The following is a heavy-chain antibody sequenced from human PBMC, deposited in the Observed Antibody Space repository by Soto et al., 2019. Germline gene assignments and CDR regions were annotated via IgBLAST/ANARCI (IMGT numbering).Heavy chain of an antibody. CDR1: GGTFSSYA. CDR3: ARRYFGTRPYYPYDMDV. D-gene: IGHD1-1*01. V-gene: IGHV1-69*12. J-gene: IGHJ6*02. CDR2: IIPIFGTA. Sequence: QVQLVQSGAEVKKPGSSVKVSCKASGGTFSSYAISWVRQAPGQGLEWMGGIIPIFGTANYAQKFQGRVTITADESTSTAYMKLSSLRSEDTAVYYCARRYFGTRPYYPYDMDVWGQGTTVTVSS.